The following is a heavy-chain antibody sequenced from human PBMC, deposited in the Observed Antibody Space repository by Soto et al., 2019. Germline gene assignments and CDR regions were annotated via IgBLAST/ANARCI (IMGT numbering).Heavy chain of an antibody. D-gene: IGHD5-12*01. V-gene: IGHV3-21*01. CDR2: ISSSGTYT. CDR3: ARGGRASGYDFYYYGMDV. Sequence: VGSLRLSCAASGFTFNTYSMNWVRQAPGKGLEWVSSISSSGTYTYYSDSLKGRITISRDNANNSLYLQMNSLTAEDTAIYFCARGGRASGYDFYYYGMDVWGQGTKVTVSS. CDR1: GFTFNTYS. J-gene: IGHJ6*02.